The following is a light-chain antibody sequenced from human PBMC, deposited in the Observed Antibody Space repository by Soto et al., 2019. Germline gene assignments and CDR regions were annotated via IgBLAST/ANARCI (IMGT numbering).Light chain of an antibody. CDR1: SSNIGKNA. V-gene: IGLV1-36*01. J-gene: IGLJ3*02. Sequence: QPVLTQPPSVSEAPRQRVTISCSGSSSNIGKNAVNWYQQLPGKAPKLLIYDDDVLSSGVSDRFSASKSGTSASLAISGLQPEDEADYYCAAWDDSLNGQVFGGGTKVTVL. CDR3: AAWDDSLNGQV. CDR2: DDD.